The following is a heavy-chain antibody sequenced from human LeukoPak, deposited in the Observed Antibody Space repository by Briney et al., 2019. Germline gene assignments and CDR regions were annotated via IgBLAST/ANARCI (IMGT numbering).Heavy chain of an antibody. D-gene: IGHD3-3*01. CDR3: AILEWSLDY. V-gene: IGHV3-74*01. Sequence: GGSLRLSCAASGFTFTNYWMHWVRQAPGMGLVWVSRINSDGSSISYADSVKGRFTISRDNAKNTLYLQMNSLRAEDTAVYYCAILEWSLDYWGQGTLVTVSS. CDR2: INSDGSSI. CDR1: GFTFTNYW. J-gene: IGHJ4*02.